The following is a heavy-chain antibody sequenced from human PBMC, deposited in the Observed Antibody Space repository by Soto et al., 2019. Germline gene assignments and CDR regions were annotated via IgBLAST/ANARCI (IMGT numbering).Heavy chain of an antibody. V-gene: IGHV4-39*01. CDR1: GGSISSSSYY. CDR2: IYYSGST. Sequence: SETLSLTCTVSGGSISSSSYYWGWIRQPPGKGLEWIGSIYYSGSTYYNPSLKSRVTISVDTSKNQFSLKLSSVTAADTAVYYCARHFWSGYSSRYNWFDPWGQGTLVTVSS. CDR3: ARHFWSGYSSRYNWFDP. J-gene: IGHJ5*02. D-gene: IGHD3-3*01.